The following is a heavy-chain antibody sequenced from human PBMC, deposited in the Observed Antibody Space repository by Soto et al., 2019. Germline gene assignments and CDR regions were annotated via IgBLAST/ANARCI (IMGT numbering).Heavy chain of an antibody. Sequence: SEAPRDGLAGYARCWARQAPGQRLEWMGWISTGNGNTKYSQKFQGRVTITRDTSATTAYMELSSLRSEDTAVYYCAKGSHRWTSDYWRKGTPDTVSS. CDR3: AKGSHRWTSDY. D-gene: IGHD2-15*01. CDR2: ISTGNGNT. V-gene: IGHV1-3*04. CDR1: RDGLAGYA. J-gene: IGHJ4*02.